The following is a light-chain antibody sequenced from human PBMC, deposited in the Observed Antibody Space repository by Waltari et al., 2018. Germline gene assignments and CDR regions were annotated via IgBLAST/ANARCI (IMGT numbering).Light chain of an antibody. Sequence: DIVLTQSPDSLAVSLGERATIDCRSSETVLYSPKNQNFLAWYQQRPGQPPKLLISWASTRQSGVPDRFVGSGSGTHFTLTITSLQAEDVAVYYCQQYYAIPLTFGGGTKVAMK. CDR2: WAS. CDR1: ETVLYSPKNQNF. J-gene: IGKJ4*01. CDR3: QQYYAIPLT. V-gene: IGKV4-1*01.